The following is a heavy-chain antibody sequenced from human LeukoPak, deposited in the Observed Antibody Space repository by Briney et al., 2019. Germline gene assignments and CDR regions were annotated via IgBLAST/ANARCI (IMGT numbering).Heavy chain of an antibody. CDR3: ARGGYFDILTGYYQTQYYYPMDV. V-gene: IGHV3-30*04. CDR1: GFTFSSNA. CDR2: TSYDGGNK. Sequence: GGSLRLSCSASGFTFSSNAIHWVRQAPGKGLEWVAVTSYDGGNKYYGDSVKGRFTISRDNSKSTLYLEVSSLRAEDTAVYYCARGGYFDILTGYYQTQYYYPMDVWGRGTTVTVSS. D-gene: IGHD3-9*01. J-gene: IGHJ6*02.